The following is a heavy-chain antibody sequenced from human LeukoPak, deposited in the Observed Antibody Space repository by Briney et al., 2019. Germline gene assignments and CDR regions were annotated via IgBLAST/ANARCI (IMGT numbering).Heavy chain of an antibody. Sequence: GGSLRLSCAASGFTFNTYAMSWVRQAPGKGLEWVSAISGSGGSTYYADSVKGRFTISRDNSKSTLYLQMNSLRAEDTAVYYCAKDSPFEYSSTLFDYWGQGTLVTVSS. CDR3: AKDSPFEYSSTLFDY. CDR2: ISGSGGST. J-gene: IGHJ4*02. V-gene: IGHV3-23*01. CDR1: GFTFNTYA. D-gene: IGHD6-6*01.